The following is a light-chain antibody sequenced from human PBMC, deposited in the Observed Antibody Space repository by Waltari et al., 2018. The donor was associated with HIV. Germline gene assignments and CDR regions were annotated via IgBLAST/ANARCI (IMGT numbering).Light chain of an antibody. CDR3: ATRDDSLNAWV. V-gene: IGLV1-44*01. CDR2: RDN. Sequence: QSVLTQPPSASGTPGQRVSISCSGSSSNIGRRVVRWYQQSPGSAPKVLIYRDNQRPSGVPDRFSGSKSGTSASLAINGLQSDDEADYYCATRDDSLNAWVFGGGTKLTVL. J-gene: IGLJ3*02. CDR1: SSNIGRRV.